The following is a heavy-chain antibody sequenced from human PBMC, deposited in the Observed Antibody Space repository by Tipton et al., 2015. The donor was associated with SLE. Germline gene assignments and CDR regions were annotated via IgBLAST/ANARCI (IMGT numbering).Heavy chain of an antibody. CDR2: IYYSGST. CDR3: ARMNSYGLY. Sequence: TLSLTCAVSGGSISSSNWWSWVRQPPGKGLEWIGYIYYSGSTYYNPSLKSRVTISVDTSKNQFSLKLSSVTAADTAVYYCARMNSYGLYWGQGTLVTVSS. V-gene: IGHV4-30-4*01. CDR1: GGSISSSNW. J-gene: IGHJ4*02. D-gene: IGHD5-18*01.